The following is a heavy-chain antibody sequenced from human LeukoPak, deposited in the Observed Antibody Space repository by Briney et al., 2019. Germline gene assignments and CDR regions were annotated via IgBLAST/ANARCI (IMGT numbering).Heavy chain of an antibody. Sequence: GASVKVSCKASGYTFTSYAMHWVRQAPGQRLEWMGWINAGNGNTKCSQKFQGRVTITRDTSASTAYMELSSLRSEDTAVYYCARDAIVATIRGIFDYWGQGTLVTVSS. CDR2: INAGNGNT. J-gene: IGHJ4*02. CDR1: GYTFTSYA. V-gene: IGHV1-3*01. CDR3: ARDAIVATIRGIFDY. D-gene: IGHD5-12*01.